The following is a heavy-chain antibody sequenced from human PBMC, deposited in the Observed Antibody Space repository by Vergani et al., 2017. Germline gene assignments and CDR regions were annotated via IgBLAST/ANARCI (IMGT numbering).Heavy chain of an antibody. CDR2: INHSGST. J-gene: IGHJ6*03. CDR1: GGSFSGYY. CDR3: AYSGSYSYYYMDV. V-gene: IGHV4-34*01. Sequence: QVQLQQWGAGLLKPSEPLSLTCAVYGGSFSGYYWSWIRQAPGKGLEWIGEINHSGSTNYNPSLKSRVTISVDTSKNQFSLKLSSVTAADTAVYYCAYSGSYSYYYMDVWGKGTTVTVSS. D-gene: IGHD3-10*01.